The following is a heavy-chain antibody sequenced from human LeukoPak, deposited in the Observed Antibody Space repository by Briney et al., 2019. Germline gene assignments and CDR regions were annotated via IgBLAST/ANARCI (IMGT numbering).Heavy chain of an antibody. J-gene: IGHJ3*02. CDR1: GFTFSSYW. CDR2: IKQDGSEK. Sequence: GGSLRLSCAASGFTFSSYWMSWVRQAPGKGLEWVANIKQDGSEKYYVDSVKGRFTISRDNAKNSLYLQMNSLRAEDTAVYYCASFPYGSGTDRPDAFDIWGQGTMVTVSS. V-gene: IGHV3-7*01. D-gene: IGHD3-10*01. CDR3: ASFPYGSGTDRPDAFDI.